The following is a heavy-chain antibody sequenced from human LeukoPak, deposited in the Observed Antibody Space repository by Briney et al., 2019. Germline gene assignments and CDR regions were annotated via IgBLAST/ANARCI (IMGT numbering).Heavy chain of an antibody. CDR3: ARGVKRYYDPPAYFDY. CDR2: IYYSGST. V-gene: IGHV4-59*12. Sequence: SETLSLTCTVSGGSISSYYWSWIRQPPGKGLEWIGYIYYSGSTNYNPSLKSRVTISLDTSKSQFSLKLSSVTAADTAVYYCARGVKRYYDPPAYFDYWGQGTLVTVSS. J-gene: IGHJ4*02. CDR1: GGSISSYY. D-gene: IGHD3-22*01.